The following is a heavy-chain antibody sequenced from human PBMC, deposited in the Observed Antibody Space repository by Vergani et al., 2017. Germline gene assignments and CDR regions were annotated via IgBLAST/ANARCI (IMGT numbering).Heavy chain of an antibody. V-gene: IGHV5-51*03. CDR1: PNSFFSHW. J-gene: IGHJ4*02. CDR3: ARAYNRGLGHFDY. CDR2: IFPGDSDT. Sequence: EVQLVQSGAEVKKSGESLKISCQGSPNSFFSHWVAWVRQTPGKGLEWIGIIFPGDSDTRYSPSFQGQVTMSAAKSIATVYLQWRSLKTSDTGTYFCARAYNRGLGHFDYWGQGTRVTVS. D-gene: IGHD3-10*01.